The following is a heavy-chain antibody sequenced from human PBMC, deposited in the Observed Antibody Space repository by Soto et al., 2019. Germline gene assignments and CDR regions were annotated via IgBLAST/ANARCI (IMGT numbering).Heavy chain of an antibody. J-gene: IGHJ3*01. CDR2: LYDVDGS. D-gene: IGHD1-1*01. CDR1: GLTISGKKY. CDR3: ATWHEREHAYDV. Sequence: DVQLVESGGGLIQRGESLRLSCAAFGLTISGKKYVAWFRQAPGKGLEWVSALYDVDGSFYADSVKGRFTTSSDSSKTTVYLQMNDLRPDDTAVYYCATWHEREHAYDVWGQGTTVTVSS. V-gene: IGHV3-53*01.